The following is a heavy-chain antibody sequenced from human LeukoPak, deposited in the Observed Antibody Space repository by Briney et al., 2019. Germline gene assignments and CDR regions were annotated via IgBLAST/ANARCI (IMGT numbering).Heavy chain of an antibody. Sequence: GGSLRLSCGASGFTFSNYNMNWVRQAPGEGLEWVSSINSRSTYIFYADSVMGRFTISRDNARNSLFLQMNSLRAEDTAVYYCARDETNGFDSWGQGTLVTVSS. CDR3: ARDETNGFDS. CDR1: GFTFSNYN. J-gene: IGHJ5*01. CDR2: INSRSTYI. D-gene: IGHD1-14*01. V-gene: IGHV3-21*01.